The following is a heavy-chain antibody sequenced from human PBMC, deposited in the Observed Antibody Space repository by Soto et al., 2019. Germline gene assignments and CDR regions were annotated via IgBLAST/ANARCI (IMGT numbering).Heavy chain of an antibody. Sequence: GGSLRLSCAASGFTFSSYGMHWVRQAPGKGLEWVAVISYDGSNKYYADSVKGRFTISRDNSKNTLYLQMNSLRAEDTAVYYCAKDSKLITLQMAYYFVYWCQATLVTGFS. J-gene: IGHJ4*02. CDR3: AKDSKLITLQMAYYFVY. D-gene: IGHD4-4*01. V-gene: IGHV3-30*18. CDR1: GFTFSSYG. CDR2: ISYDGSNK.